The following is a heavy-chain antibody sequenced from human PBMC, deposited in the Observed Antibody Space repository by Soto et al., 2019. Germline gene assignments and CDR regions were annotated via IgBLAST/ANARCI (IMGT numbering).Heavy chain of an antibody. CDR3: ARGSTGYSCSEAWFDP. Sequence: SETLSLTCTFSGSSISSYYWIWIRQPPGKGLEWIGYIYNSGSTNYNPSLKSRVTISVDTSKNQFSLKLSSVTAADTAVYYCARGSTGYSCSEAWFDPWGQGTLVTVSS. J-gene: IGHJ5*02. D-gene: IGHD6-13*01. CDR1: GSSISSYY. V-gene: IGHV4-59*08. CDR2: IYNSGST.